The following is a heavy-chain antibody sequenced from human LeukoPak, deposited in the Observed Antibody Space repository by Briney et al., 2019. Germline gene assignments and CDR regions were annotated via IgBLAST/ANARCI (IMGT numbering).Heavy chain of an antibody. CDR2: IYYSGST. V-gene: IGHV4-31*03. Sequence: PSETLSLTCTVSGGSISSDGYYWSWIRQYPGKGLEWIGYIYYSGSTYYNPSLKSRVTISVDTSKNQFSLKLSSVTAADTAVYYCARGGLWFGENWFDPWGQGTLVTVSS. CDR3: ARGGLWFGENWFDP. J-gene: IGHJ5*02. D-gene: IGHD3-10*01. CDR1: GGSISSDGYY.